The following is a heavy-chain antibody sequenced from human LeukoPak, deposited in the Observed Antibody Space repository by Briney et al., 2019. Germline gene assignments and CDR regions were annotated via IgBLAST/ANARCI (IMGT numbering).Heavy chain of an antibody. CDR1: GGSFSGYY. J-gene: IGHJ4*02. CDR3: AGGWLQVLGPGFR. Sequence: PSETLSLTCAVYGGSFSGYYWSWIRQPPGKGLEWIGEINHSGSTNYNPSLKSRVTISVDTSKNQFSLKLSSVTAADTAVYYCAGGWLQVLGPGFRWGQGTLVTVSS. V-gene: IGHV4-34*01. CDR2: INHSGST. D-gene: IGHD5-24*01.